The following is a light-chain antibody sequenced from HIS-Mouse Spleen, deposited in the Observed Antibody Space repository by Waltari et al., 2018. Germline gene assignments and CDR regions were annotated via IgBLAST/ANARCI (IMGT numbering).Light chain of an antibody. J-gene: IGLJ2*01. CDR3: YSTDSSGNHRV. CDR1: ALPKKS. Sequence: SYELTQPPSVSVSPGQTARITCSGDALPKKSAYWYQQKSGQAPVLVIYEDSKRPSGIPERFSGSSSGTMATLTISGAQVEDEADYYCYSTDSSGNHRVFGGGIKLTVL. CDR2: EDS. V-gene: IGLV3-10*01.